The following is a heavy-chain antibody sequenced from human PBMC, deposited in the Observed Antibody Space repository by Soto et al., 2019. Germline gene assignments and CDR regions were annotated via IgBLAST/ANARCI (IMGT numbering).Heavy chain of an antibody. Sequence: PTETPSLTFTVSDVSISSCYYYWSWIRQTPGKGLEWIGYIYYSENTYYNPSLKSRVAISGDTSKNQFSLKLSSVTAADTAVYYCARDRGEQWLGTFDYWGQGTLVTVSS. V-gene: IGHV4-30-4*01. D-gene: IGHD6-19*01. CDR1: DVSISSCYYY. CDR3: ARDRGEQWLGTFDY. CDR2: IYYSENT. J-gene: IGHJ4*02.